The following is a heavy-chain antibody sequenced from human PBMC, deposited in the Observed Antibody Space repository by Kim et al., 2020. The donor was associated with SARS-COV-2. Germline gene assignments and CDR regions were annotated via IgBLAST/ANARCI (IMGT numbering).Heavy chain of an antibody. J-gene: IGHJ6*03. Sequence: GGSLRLSCAASGFTFSSYWMSWVRQAPGKGLEWVANIKQDGREKYYVESVKGRFTISRDNAKNSLYLQMNSLRAEHTAVYYCARDQSRITIFGVVINYYYMDVWGKGTTVTVSS. V-gene: IGHV3-7*01. D-gene: IGHD3-3*01. CDR2: IKQDGREK. CDR1: GFTFSSYW. CDR3: ARDQSRITIFGVVINYYYMDV.